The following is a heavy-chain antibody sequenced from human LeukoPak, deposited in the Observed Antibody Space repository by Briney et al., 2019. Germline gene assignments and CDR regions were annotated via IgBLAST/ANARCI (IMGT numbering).Heavy chain of an antibody. Sequence: GGSLRLSCAASGFTFSSYSMNWVRQAPGKGLEWVSSISGSSNYIYYADSVKGRFTISRDNAKNSLYLQMNSLRTEDTAVYYCARDALGYCSSTSCYFDYWGQGTLVTVSS. CDR2: ISGSSNYI. CDR3: ARDALGYCSSTSCYFDY. CDR1: GFTFSSYS. J-gene: IGHJ4*02. V-gene: IGHV3-21*01. D-gene: IGHD2-2*01.